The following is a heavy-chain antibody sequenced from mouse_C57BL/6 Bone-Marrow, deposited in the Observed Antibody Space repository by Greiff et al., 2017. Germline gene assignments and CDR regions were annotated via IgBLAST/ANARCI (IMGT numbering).Heavy chain of an antibody. J-gene: IGHJ4*01. V-gene: IGHV1-64*01. CDR2: IHPNSGST. CDR1: GYTFTSYW. CDR3: ARNEGYYYYYAMDD. Sequence: QVPLQQPGAELVKPGASVKLSCKASGYTFTSYWMHWVKQRPGQGLEWIGMIHPNSGSTNYNEKFKSKATLTVDKSSSTDYMRHSSLTSEDSAVYYCARNEGYYYYYAMDDWGQGTSVTVSS. D-gene: IGHD2-3*01.